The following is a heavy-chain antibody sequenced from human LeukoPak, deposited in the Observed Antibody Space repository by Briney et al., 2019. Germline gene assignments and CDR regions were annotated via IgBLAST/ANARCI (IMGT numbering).Heavy chain of an antibody. CDR1: GFTFSSYW. Sequence: PGGSLRLSCAASGFTFSSYWMSWVRQAPGKGLEWVANIKQDGSEKYYVDSVKGRFTISRDNAKNSLYLQMNSLRAEDTAVYYCASFYYDSSGYYLAYVGPDTFDIWGQGTMVTVSS. J-gene: IGHJ3*02. D-gene: IGHD3-22*01. V-gene: IGHV3-7*01. CDR3: ASFYYDSSGYYLAYVGPDTFDI. CDR2: IKQDGSEK.